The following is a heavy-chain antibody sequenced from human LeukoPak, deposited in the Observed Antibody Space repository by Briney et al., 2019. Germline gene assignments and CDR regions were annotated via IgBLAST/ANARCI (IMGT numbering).Heavy chain of an antibody. CDR2: ISGSGDTT. CDR1: GFTFSNYG. J-gene: IGHJ5*02. Sequence: PGRTLRLSCAASGFTFSNYGMNWVRQAPGKGLEWVSFISGSGDTTYFADSVKGRFTISRDNSKNTLYLQMNSLRAEDTAVYYCAKDPWFGESWGQGTLVTVSS. V-gene: IGHV3-23*01. CDR3: AKDPWFGES. D-gene: IGHD3-10*01.